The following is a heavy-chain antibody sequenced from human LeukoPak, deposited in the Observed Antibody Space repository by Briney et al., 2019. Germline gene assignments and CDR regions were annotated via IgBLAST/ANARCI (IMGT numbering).Heavy chain of an antibody. CDR3: AKDRGSSGWYNPFDY. V-gene: IGHV3-9*03. CDR1: GFTFDDYA. CDR2: ISWNSGSI. D-gene: IGHD6-19*01. Sequence: GGSLRLSCAASGFTFDDYAMHWVRQAPGKGLEWVSGISWNSGSIGYADSVKGRFTISRDNAKNSLYLQMNSLRAEDMALYYCAKDRGSSGWYNPFDYWGQGTLVTVSS. J-gene: IGHJ4*02.